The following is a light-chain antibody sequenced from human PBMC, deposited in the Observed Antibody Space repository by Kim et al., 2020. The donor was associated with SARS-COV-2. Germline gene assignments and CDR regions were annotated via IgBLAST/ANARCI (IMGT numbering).Light chain of an antibody. J-gene: IGKJ1*01. CDR2: GAS. V-gene: IGKV1-27*01. CDR3: QKYNSAPWT. Sequence: DIQMTQSPSSLSASVGDGVTITCRASQGINSDLAWYQQRPGKVPKLLLYGASTLQSGVPSRFSGSGSGTDFTLTISSLQPEDVTTYYCQKYNSAPWTFGQGTKLEIK. CDR1: QGINSD.